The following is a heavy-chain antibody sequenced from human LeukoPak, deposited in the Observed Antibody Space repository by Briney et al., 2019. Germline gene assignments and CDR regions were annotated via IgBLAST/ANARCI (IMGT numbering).Heavy chain of an antibody. CDR2: ISGSGGGT. V-gene: IGHV3-23*01. CDR1: GFAFSSFA. J-gene: IGHJ6*03. D-gene: IGHD3-10*01. Sequence: GGSLRLSCAASGFAFSSFAMSWLRQAPGKGLEWVSGISGSGGGTYYADSVKGRFTISRDNSKSTLYLQMNSLRVEDTAVYYCAKDLFSGSGRAGNMDVWGKGTTVTVSS. CDR3: AKDLFSGSGRAGNMDV.